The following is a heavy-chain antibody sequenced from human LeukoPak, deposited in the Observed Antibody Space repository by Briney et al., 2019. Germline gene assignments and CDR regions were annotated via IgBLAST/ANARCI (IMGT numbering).Heavy chain of an antibody. D-gene: IGHD7-27*01. CDR3: AKTGGPWD. V-gene: IGHV3-53*01. J-gene: IGHJ4*02. Sequence: GGSLILSCAASGFTVSNSFMTWVRQAPGKGLEWVSVIYSGGDTYYTDSVKGRFTISRDNSKNTLFLQMNSLRADDTAVYYCAKTGGPWDWGQGTLVTVSS. CDR1: GFTVSNSF. CDR2: IYSGGDT.